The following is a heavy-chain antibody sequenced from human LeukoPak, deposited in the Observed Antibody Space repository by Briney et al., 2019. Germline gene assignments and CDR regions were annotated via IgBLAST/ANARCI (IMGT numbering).Heavy chain of an antibody. CDR2: IYYSGST. Sequence: SETPSLTCTVSGDSISNYYWSWIRQPPGKGLEWIGYIYYSGSTNYNPSLKSRVTISVDTSKNQFSLRLSSVTAADTAVYYRARGTAVAGTWGQGTLVTVSS. V-gene: IGHV4-59*01. D-gene: IGHD6-19*01. CDR1: GDSISNYY. J-gene: IGHJ5*02. CDR3: ARGTAVAGT.